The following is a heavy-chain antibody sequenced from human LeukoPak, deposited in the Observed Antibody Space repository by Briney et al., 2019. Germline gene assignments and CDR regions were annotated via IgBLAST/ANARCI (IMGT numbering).Heavy chain of an antibody. J-gene: IGHJ4*02. Sequence: SVKVSCKASVGTFSSYAISWVRQAPGQGLEWMGRIIPIFGTANYAQKFQGRVTITTDESTSTAYMELSSLRSEDTAVYYCARSEYYYDSSGYYSFDYWGQGTLVTVSS. V-gene: IGHV1-69*05. CDR1: VGTFSSYA. CDR2: IIPIFGTA. CDR3: ARSEYYYDSSGYYSFDY. D-gene: IGHD3-22*01.